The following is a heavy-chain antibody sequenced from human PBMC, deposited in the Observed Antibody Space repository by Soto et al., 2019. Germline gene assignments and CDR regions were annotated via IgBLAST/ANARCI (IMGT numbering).Heavy chain of an antibody. J-gene: IGHJ4*02. CDR3: AHSRVFDATYDY. D-gene: IGHD3-9*01. Sequence: GLKREKPTVAHALTCTVAGLSVSTSGGGVGWIRQPPGKALEWLALIYWDDDKRYSPSLKSRLTITKDTSKNQVVLTMTNMDPVDTATYYCAHSRVFDATYDYWGQGTLVTVSS. CDR1: GLSVSTSGGG. V-gene: IGHV2-5*02. CDR2: IYWDDDK.